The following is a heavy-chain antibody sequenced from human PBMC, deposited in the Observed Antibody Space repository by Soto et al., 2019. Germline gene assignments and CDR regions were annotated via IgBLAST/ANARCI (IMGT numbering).Heavy chain of an antibody. CDR1: GYTFTSYF. CDR2: IDPSGGST. D-gene: IGHD3-10*01. Sequence: GASVKVSCKASGYTFTSYFMHWVRQAPGQGLEWMGIIDPSGGSTSYAQKFQGRVTMTRDTSTSTVYMELSSLRSEDTAVYYCARARTYYYGSGSYISLDYWGQGTLVTV. V-gene: IGHV1-46*01. CDR3: ARARTYYYGSGSYISLDY. J-gene: IGHJ4*02.